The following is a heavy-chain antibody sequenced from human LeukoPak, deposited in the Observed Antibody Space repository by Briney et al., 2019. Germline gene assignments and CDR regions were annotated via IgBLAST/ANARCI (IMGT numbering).Heavy chain of an antibody. CDR3: ARSSLDSSGWYRPRTPNWFDP. CDR1: GFTFSSYA. D-gene: IGHD6-19*01. J-gene: IGHJ5*02. V-gene: IGHV3-30-3*01. Sequence: GRSLRLSCAASGFTFSSYAMHWVRQAPGKGLEWVAVISYDGSNKYYADSVKGRFTISRDNSKNTLYLQMNSLRAEDTAVYYCARSSLDSSGWYRPRTPNWFDPWGQGTLVTVSS. CDR2: ISYDGSNK.